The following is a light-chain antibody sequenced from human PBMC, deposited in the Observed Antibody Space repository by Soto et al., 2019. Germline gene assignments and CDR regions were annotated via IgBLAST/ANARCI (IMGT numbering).Light chain of an antibody. CDR2: EDN. CDR1: SGSIASNY. CDR3: QSYDSSSWV. Sequence: FMLTQPHSVSESPGKTVTISCTRSSGSIASNYVQWYQQRPGSAPTTVIFEDNERPSGVPDRFSGSVDSFSNSASLTISGLKTEDEADYFCQSYDSSSWVFGGGTKLTVL. V-gene: IGLV6-57*04. J-gene: IGLJ3*02.